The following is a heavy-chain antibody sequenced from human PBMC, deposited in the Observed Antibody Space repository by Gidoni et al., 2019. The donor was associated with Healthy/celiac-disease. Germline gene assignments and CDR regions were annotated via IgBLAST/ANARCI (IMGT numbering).Heavy chain of an antibody. Sequence: QVQLQESGPGLVKPSETLSLTCTVSGGSISSYYWSWIRQPPGKGLEVIGYINYSGSTNYNPSLKSRVTISVDTSKNKFSLKLSSVTAADTAVYYCARGGSGYDFFFAFDIWGQGTMVTVFS. D-gene: IGHD5-12*01. CDR2: INYSGST. V-gene: IGHV4-59*01. CDR1: GGSISSYY. J-gene: IGHJ3*02. CDR3: ARGGSGYDFFFAFDI.